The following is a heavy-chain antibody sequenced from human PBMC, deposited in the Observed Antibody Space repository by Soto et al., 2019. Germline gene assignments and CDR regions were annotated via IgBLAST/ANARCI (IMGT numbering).Heavy chain of an antibody. J-gene: IGHJ6*02. D-gene: IGHD6-25*01. CDR1: GFTFSSYS. Sequence: GGSLRLSCAASGFTFSSYSMNWVRQAPGKGLEWVSSISTSSSYIYYVDSVKGRFTISRDNAKNSLYLQMNSLRAEDTAVYYCARDFEQRLRYYYFGLDVWGQGTTVTVSS. CDR3: ARDFEQRLRYYYFGLDV. V-gene: IGHV3-21*01. CDR2: ISTSSSYI.